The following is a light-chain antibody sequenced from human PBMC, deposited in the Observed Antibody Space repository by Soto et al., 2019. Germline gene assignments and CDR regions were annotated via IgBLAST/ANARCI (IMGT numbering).Light chain of an antibody. CDR3: QQYGTSPPALT. CDR2: GAS. J-gene: IGKJ4*01. CDR1: QSVSSSH. V-gene: IGKV3-20*01. Sequence: DIVLTQSPGTLSLPPGERAILSCSASQSVSSSHLAWYQQKPGQAPRLLIYGASRRATGIPDRFSGSGSGTDFSLTISRLEPEDFAVYYCQQYGTSPPALTFGGGTKVEIK.